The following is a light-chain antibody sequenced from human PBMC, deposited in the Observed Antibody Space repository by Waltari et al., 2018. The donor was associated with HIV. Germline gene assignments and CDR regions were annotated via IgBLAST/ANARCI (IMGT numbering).Light chain of an antibody. CDR3: QVWDSSSTHAGVV. CDR2: DDS. J-gene: IGLJ2*01. CDR1: NIGSKS. Sequence: SYVLTQPPSVSVAPGQTARITCGGSNIGSKSVHWYQQRPGQAPVLVVYDDSDRPSGIPGRFSGSDAGNTATRTISRGEAGDEADYYCQVWDSSSTHAGVVFGGGTKLTVL. V-gene: IGLV3-21*02.